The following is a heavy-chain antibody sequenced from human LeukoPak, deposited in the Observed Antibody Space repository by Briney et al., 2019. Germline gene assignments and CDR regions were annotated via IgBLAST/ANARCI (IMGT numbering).Heavy chain of an antibody. CDR2: FDPEDGET. D-gene: IGHD1-26*01. V-gene: IGHV1-24*01. J-gene: IGHJ4*02. CDR3: ATPSGSYWGYYFDY. CDR1: GYTLTELS. Sequence: ASVKVSCKVSGYTLTELSMHWVRQGPGKGLEWMGGFDPEDGETIYAQKFQGRVTMTEDTSTDTAYMELSSLRSEDTAVYYCATPSGSYWGYYFDYWGQGTLVTISS.